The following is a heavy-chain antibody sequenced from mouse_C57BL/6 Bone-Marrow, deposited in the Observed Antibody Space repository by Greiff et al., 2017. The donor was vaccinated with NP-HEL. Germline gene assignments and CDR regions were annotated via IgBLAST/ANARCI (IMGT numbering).Heavy chain of an antibody. CDR2: INSDGGST. CDR3: AGLYSSGLFAY. D-gene: IGHD3-2*02. J-gene: IGHJ3*01. V-gene: IGHV5-2*01. Sequence: EVKVVGSGGGLVQPGESLKLSCESNEYEFPSHDMSWVRKTPEKRLELVAAINSDGGSTYYPDTMERRFIISRDNPKKTLYLQMSRLRSEDTALYYCAGLYSSGLFAYWGQGTLVTVSA. CDR1: EYEFPSHD.